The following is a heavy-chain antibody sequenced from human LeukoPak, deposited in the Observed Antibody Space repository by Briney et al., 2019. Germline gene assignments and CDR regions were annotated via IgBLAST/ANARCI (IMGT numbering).Heavy chain of an antibody. V-gene: IGHV1-69*05. CDR3: ARARANYYDSSGYHEIDP. CDR1: VGTFSSYA. CDR2: IIPIFGTA. J-gene: IGHJ5*02. D-gene: IGHD3-22*01. Sequence: SVKVSCKASVGTFSSYAISWVRQAPGQGLEWMGGIIPIFGTANYAQKFQGRVTITTDESTSTAYMEPSSLRSEDTAVYYCARARANYYDSSGYHEIDPWGQGTLVTVSS.